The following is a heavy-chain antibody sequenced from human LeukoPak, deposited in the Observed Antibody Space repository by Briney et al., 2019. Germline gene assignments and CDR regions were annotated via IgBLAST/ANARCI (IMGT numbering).Heavy chain of an antibody. V-gene: IGHV4-30-4*08. CDR1: GGSISSGDYY. D-gene: IGHD2-21*01. CDR2: IYYSGST. CDR3: AGSQDCGGDCDNWFDP. J-gene: IGHJ5*02. Sequence: PSETLSLTCTVSGGSISSGDYYWSWIRQPPGKGLEWIGYIYYSGSTYYNPSLKSRVTISVDTSKNQFSLKLSSVTAADTAVYYCAGSQDCGGDCDNWFDPWGQGTLVTVSS.